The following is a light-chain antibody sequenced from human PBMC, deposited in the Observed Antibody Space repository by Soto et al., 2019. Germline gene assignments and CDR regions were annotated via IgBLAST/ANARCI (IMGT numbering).Light chain of an antibody. V-gene: IGKV1-5*03. J-gene: IGKJ3*01. CDR3: QQYNSYPFT. CDR1: QSISSW. Sequence: DIKMTQSPSTLSASVGDRVTITCRASQSISSWLAWYQQKPGKAPKLLIYKASSLESGVPSRFSGSGSGTEFTLTIISLRPDDFATYYCQQYNSYPFTFGPGTKVDIK. CDR2: KAS.